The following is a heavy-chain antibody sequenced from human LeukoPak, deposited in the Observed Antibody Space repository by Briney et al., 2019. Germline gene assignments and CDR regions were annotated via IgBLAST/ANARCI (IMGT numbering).Heavy chain of an antibody. J-gene: IGHJ4*02. D-gene: IGHD2-2*01. CDR3: ARDYTVVVPAAIPLNDFDY. CDR2: INPNSGGT. V-gene: IGHV1-2*02. CDR1: GYSFTGYY. Sequence: ASVKVSCKASGYSFTGYYMDWVRQAPGQGLEWMGCINPNSGGTDYAQKVQGRVTMTRDTSISTAYMELSRLTSDDTAVYYCARDYTVVVPAAIPLNDFDYWGQGTLVTVSS.